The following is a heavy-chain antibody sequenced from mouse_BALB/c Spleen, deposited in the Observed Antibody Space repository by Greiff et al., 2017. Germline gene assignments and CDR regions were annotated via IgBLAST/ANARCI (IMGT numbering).Heavy chain of an antibody. CDR1: GYTFTSYW. CDR3: ARSDGYEAMDY. Sequence: VQLQQSGAELAKPGASVKMSCKASGYTFTSYWMHWVKQRPGPGLEWIGYINPSTGYTEYNQKFKDKATLTSNKSSSTAYKQLSSVTSEDSAVYICARSDGYEAMDYWGEGTSVTVSS. J-gene: IGHJ4*01. CDR2: INPSTGYT. D-gene: IGHD2-3*01. V-gene: IGHV1-7*01.